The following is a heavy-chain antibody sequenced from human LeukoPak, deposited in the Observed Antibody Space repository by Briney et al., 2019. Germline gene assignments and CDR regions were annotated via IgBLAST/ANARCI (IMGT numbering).Heavy chain of an antibody. CDR3: AKDSAKKYDDY. V-gene: IGHV3-23*01. Sequence: PGRSLRLSCAASGFTFSSYAMSWVRQAPGKGLEWVSGISGRDGSTNYADSVKGRFTISRENSKNTLYLQMNSLRAEDTAVYYCAKDSAKKYDDYWGQGTLVTVSS. J-gene: IGHJ4*02. D-gene: IGHD2/OR15-2a*01. CDR1: GFTFSSYA. CDR2: ISGRDGST.